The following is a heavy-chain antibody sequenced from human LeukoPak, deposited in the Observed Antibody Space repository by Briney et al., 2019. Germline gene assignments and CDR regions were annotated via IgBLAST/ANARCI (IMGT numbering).Heavy chain of an antibody. V-gene: IGHV4-34*01. CDR2: INHSGST. CDR1: GFTFSDYY. D-gene: IGHD5-18*01. Sequence: AGGSLRLSCAASGFTFSDYYMSWIRQPPGKGLEWIGEINHSGSTNYNPSLKSRVTISVDTSKNQFSLKLSSVTAADTAVYYCASMSGYSYDDFDYWGQGTLVTVSS. CDR3: ASMSGYSYDDFDY. J-gene: IGHJ4*02.